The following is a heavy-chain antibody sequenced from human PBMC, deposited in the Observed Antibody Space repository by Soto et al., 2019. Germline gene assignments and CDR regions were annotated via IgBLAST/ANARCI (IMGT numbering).Heavy chain of an antibody. CDR1: GFTFSSYA. D-gene: IGHD3-3*01. Sequence: PGGSLRLSCSASGFTFSSYAMHWVRQAPGKGLEYVSAISAGGGNTYYADSVKGRFTISRDNSKNTLFLQMNNLRAEDTAVYYCADGGEWLFNFDYWGQGTLVTVSS. V-gene: IGHV3-23*01. J-gene: IGHJ4*02. CDR2: ISAGGGNT. CDR3: ADGGEWLFNFDY.